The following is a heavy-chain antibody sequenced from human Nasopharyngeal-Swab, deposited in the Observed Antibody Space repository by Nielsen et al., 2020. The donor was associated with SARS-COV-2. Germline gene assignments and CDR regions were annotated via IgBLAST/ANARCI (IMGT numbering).Heavy chain of an antibody. CDR2: ISYDGSNK. Sequence: GSLRLSCAASGFTFSSYGMHWVRQAPGKGLEWVAVISYDGSNKYYADSVKGRFTISRDNSKNTLYLQMNSLRAEDTAVYYCAKDYYDSSGYYYPLRFDYWGQGTLVTVSS. CDR3: AKDYYDSSGYYYPLRFDY. D-gene: IGHD3-22*01. CDR1: GFTFSSYG. J-gene: IGHJ4*02. V-gene: IGHV3-30*18.